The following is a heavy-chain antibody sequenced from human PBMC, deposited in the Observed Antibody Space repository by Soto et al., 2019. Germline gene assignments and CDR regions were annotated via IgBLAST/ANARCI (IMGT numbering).Heavy chain of an antibody. D-gene: IGHD1-1*01. CDR2: IIPIFGTA. J-gene: IGHJ4*02. V-gene: IGHV1-69*01. CDR1: GGTFSSYA. Sequence: QVQLVQSGAEVKKPRSSVKVSCKATGGTFSSYAISWVRQAPGQGLEWMGGIIPIFGTANYAQKFQGRVTITADESASTAYMELSSLRSEDTAVYYCARSLTLRGYNPLFDYWGQGTLVTVSS. CDR3: ARSLTLRGYNPLFDY.